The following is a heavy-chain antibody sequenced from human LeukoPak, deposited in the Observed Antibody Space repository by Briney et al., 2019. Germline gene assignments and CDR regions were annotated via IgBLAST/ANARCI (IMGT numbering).Heavy chain of an antibody. Sequence: PSETLSLTCTVSGGSISSYYWSWLRQPAGKGLEWIGRIYTSGSTNYNPSLKSRVTMSVDTSKNQFSLKLSSVTAADTAVYYCARLSAAKGVYYYYYMDVWGKGTTVTISS. D-gene: IGHD2-15*01. V-gene: IGHV4-4*07. CDR1: GGSISSYY. CDR2: IYTSGST. J-gene: IGHJ6*03. CDR3: ARLSAAKGVYYYYYMDV.